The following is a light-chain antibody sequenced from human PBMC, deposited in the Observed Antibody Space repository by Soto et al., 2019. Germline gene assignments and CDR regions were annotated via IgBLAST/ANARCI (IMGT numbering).Light chain of an antibody. CDR2: GAS. CDR1: QSVSSSY. CDR3: HQYGSSPWP. Sequence: EIVLTQYTASLSLSPGERATLSCRASQSVSSSYLAWYQQKPGQAPRLLIYGASSRATGIPDRFSGSGSGTDFTLTISRLEPEDFAVYYCHQYGSSPWPFGQGTKVDIK. V-gene: IGKV3-20*01. J-gene: IGKJ1*01.